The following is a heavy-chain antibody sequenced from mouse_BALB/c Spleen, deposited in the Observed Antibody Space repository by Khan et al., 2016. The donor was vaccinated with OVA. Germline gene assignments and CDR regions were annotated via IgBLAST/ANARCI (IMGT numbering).Heavy chain of an antibody. CDR3: GREIYDDYAYYDAMDY. D-gene: IGHD2-4*01. CDR1: WFSLTGYG. Sequence: QVQLKESVPGLVAPSQSPSITCTVSWFSLTGYGVNRDRQPPGKGLARLGMTWGVGSTDYNSALNSKLSISKDNSTSQVFLKMNSLHTDDTARYYCGREIYDDYAYYDAMDYWGQGTSDTVCS. V-gene: IGHV2-6-7*01. CDR2: TWGVGST. J-gene: IGHJ4*01.